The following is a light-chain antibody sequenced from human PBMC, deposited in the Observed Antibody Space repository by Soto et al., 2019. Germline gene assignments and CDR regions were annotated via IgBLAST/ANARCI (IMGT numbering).Light chain of an antibody. CDR1: SSDVGDYKS. CDR2: EVS. J-gene: IGLJ3*02. CDR3: CAFTSAGTWV. Sequence: QSALTQPASVSGSPGQSIAISCSGSSSDVGDYKSVSWYQHHPGKVPKLVIFEVSNRPSGVSDRFSGSKSGNTASLTISGLQAEDESDYYCCAFTSAGTWVFGGGTKVTVL. V-gene: IGLV2-14*01.